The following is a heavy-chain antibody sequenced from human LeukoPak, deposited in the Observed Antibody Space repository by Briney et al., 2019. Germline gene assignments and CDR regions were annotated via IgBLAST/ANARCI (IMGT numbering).Heavy chain of an antibody. V-gene: IGHV4-34*01. D-gene: IGHD6-13*01. Sequence: PSETLSLTCAVYGGSFSGYYWSWLRQPPGKGLEWIGEINHSGSTNYNPSLKSRVTISVDTSKNQFSLKLSSVTAADTAVYYCASTKSIAAAGTPPGYFQHWGQGTLVTVSS. CDR2: INHSGST. J-gene: IGHJ1*01. CDR3: ASTKSIAAAGTPPGYFQH. CDR1: GGSFSGYY.